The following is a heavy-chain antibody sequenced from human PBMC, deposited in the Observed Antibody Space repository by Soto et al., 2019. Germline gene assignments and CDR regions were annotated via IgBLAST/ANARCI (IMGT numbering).Heavy chain of an antibody. CDR2: IAPSSQYK. J-gene: IGHJ6*02. CDR1: GYIFNSYS. D-gene: IGHD3-3*01. Sequence: GGSLRLSCVGFGYIFNSYSINWVRQAPGKGLEWLSHIAPSSQYKYYADSVKGRFTISRDNSKNTLYLQMNSLRAEDTAVYYCAKGGNYDFWNRAYYYYGMDVWGQGTTVTVSS. CDR3: AKGGNYDFWNRAYYYYGMDV. V-gene: IGHV3-21*05.